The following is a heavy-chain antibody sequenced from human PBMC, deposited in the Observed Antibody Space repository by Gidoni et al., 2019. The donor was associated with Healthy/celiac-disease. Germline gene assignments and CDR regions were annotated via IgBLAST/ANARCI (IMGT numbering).Heavy chain of an antibody. Sequence: QVQLVESGGGVVQPGRSLRLSCAASGFTFSSYGMHWVRQAPGKGLEWVAVISYDGSNKYYADSVKGRFTISRDNSKNTLYLQMNSLRAEDTAVYYCAKERIGEYYFDYWGQGTLVTVSS. D-gene: IGHD3-10*01. CDR3: AKERIGEYYFDY. CDR2: ISYDGSNK. V-gene: IGHV3-30*18. J-gene: IGHJ4*02. CDR1: GFTFSSYG.